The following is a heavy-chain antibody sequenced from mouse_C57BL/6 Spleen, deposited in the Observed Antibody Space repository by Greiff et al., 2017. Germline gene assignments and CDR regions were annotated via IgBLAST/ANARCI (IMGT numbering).Heavy chain of an antibody. CDR3: ARGLRRVAN. Sequence: QVQLQQPGAELVRPGSSVKLSCKASGYTFTSYWLHWVKPRPIQGLEWIGNIDPSDSEPHYNQKFKDKATLTVDKSSCTAYMQLSSLTSEDSAVYYWARGLRRVANWGQGALVTVS. D-gene: IGHD2-4*01. CDR2: IDPSDSEP. CDR1: GYTFTSYW. V-gene: IGHV1-52*01. J-gene: IGHJ3*01.